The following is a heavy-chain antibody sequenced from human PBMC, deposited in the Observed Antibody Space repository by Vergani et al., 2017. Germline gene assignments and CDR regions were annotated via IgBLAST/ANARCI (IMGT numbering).Heavy chain of an antibody. V-gene: IGHV1-69-2*01. D-gene: IGHD2-15*01. CDR3: ARSCSGGSCYLYYYYGMDV. Sequence: EVQLVQSGAEVKKPGATMKISCKVSGYTFTDHYMHWVKQAPGKGLEWMGLVDPEDGETIYAEKFKGRVTIAADTSTDTAHLELSSLRSEDTAVYYCARSCSGGSCYLYYYYGMDVWGQGTTVTVSS. J-gene: IGHJ6*02. CDR2: VDPEDGET. CDR1: GYTFTDHY.